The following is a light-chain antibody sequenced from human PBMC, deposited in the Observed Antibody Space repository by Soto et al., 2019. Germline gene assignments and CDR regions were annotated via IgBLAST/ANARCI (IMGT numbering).Light chain of an antibody. CDR3: QQRNYWPIT. CDR2: DAS. CDR1: QSVISY. Sequence: EIVLTQSPATLSLSPVEIPTLSFMSSQSVISYLAWYQQKLGQAPRLLIYDASKRATGIPARFSGSGSGTDFTLTINSLEPEDFAVYYCQQRNYWPITFGQGTRLEIK. J-gene: IGKJ5*01. V-gene: IGKV3-11*01.